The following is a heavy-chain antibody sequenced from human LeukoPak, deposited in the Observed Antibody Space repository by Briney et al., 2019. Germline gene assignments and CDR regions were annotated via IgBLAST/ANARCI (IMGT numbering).Heavy chain of an antibody. Sequence: GGSLRLSCAASGFTFSSYAMHWVRQAPGKGLEWVAVISYDGSNKYYADSVKGRFTISRDNSKNTLYLQMSSLRAEDTAVYYCARDFRGYDLAYYGMDVWGQGTTVTVSS. CDR2: ISYDGSNK. CDR3: ARDFRGYDLAYYGMDV. V-gene: IGHV3-30*04. J-gene: IGHJ6*02. D-gene: IGHD3-3*01. CDR1: GFTFSSYA.